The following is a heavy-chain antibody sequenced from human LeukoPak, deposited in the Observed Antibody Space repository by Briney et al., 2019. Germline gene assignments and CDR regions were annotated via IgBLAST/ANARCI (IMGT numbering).Heavy chain of an antibody. V-gene: IGHV3-23*01. Sequence: GGSLRLSCAASRFTFGSSWMSWVRQAPGKGLEWVSAISGSGGSTYYADSVKGRFTISRDNSKNTLYLQMNSLRAEDTAVYYCAKVITMIVVVIDAFDIWGQGTMVTVSS. D-gene: IGHD3-22*01. J-gene: IGHJ3*02. CDR1: RFTFGSSW. CDR2: ISGSGGST. CDR3: AKVITMIVVVIDAFDI.